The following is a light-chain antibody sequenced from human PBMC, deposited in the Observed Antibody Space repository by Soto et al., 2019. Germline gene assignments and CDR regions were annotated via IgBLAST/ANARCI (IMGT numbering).Light chain of an antibody. CDR1: SSDAGAYKF. Sequence: QSVLTQPASVSGSPGQSITISCTGTSSDAGAYKFVSWYQQHPGKAPKLMIYEVSNRPSGVSHRFSGSTSGNTASLTISGLQAEDEADYYCSSFTISTSYVFGTGTKLTVL. CDR2: EVS. V-gene: IGLV2-14*01. CDR3: SSFTISTSYV. J-gene: IGLJ1*01.